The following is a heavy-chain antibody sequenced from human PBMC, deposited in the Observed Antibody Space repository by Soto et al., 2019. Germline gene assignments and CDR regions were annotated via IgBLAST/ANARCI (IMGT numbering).Heavy chain of an antibody. V-gene: IGHV5-51*01. D-gene: IGHD4-17*01. CDR3: ASGDYGAKSWFAP. Sequence: GESLKISCKGVGYRLDAAWIGWVRQMPGKGLEWMGIIKPGGSDLRYSPSFQGQVTISADKSISTAYLQWSSLKASDTAMYYCASGDYGAKSWFAPWGQETLVTVPS. J-gene: IGHJ5*02. CDR1: GYRLDAAW. CDR2: IKPGGSDL.